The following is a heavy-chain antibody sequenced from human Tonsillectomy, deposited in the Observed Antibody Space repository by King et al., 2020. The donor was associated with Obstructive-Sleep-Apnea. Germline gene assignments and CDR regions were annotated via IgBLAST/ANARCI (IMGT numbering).Heavy chain of an antibody. CDR1: GYTFTSYG. J-gene: IGHJ4*02. D-gene: IGHD2-2*01. Sequence: QLVQSGAEVKKPGASVKVSCKTSGYTFTSYGISWVRQAPGQGLEWMGWITTYNVNTNYAQKFQGRVSMTTDTSTNTAYMELRSLRSDDTAIYYCARDNGFLFYCSSTSCYPDNWGQGTLVTVSS. V-gene: IGHV1-18*01. CDR2: ITTYNVNT. CDR3: ARDNGFLFYCSSTSCYPDN.